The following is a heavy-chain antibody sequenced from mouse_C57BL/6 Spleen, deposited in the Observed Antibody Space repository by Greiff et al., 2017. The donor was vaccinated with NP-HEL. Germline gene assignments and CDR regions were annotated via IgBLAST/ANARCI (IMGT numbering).Heavy chain of an antibody. Sequence: QVQLQQPGAELVKPGASVKLSCKASGYTFTSYWMHWVKQRPGQGLEWIGMIHPNSGSTNYNEKFKSKATQTVDKSSSTAYIHLTSLPSDASAVFYCARISGSSLGFMDDWGQGTTGTVAS. D-gene: IGHD1-1*01. J-gene: IGHJ4*01. CDR1: GYTFTSYW. CDR2: IHPNSGST. CDR3: ARISGSSLGFMDD. V-gene: IGHV1-64*01.